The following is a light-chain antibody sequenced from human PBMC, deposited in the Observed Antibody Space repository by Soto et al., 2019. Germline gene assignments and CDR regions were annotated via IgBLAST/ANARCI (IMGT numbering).Light chain of an antibody. J-gene: IGKJ1*01. CDR2: VAS. CDR1: QSVSTNF. CDR3: QQYGRTSWT. Sequence: EIVLTQSPGTLSLSPGEGATLSCRASQSVSTNFFAWYQQKPGQAPRLLIYVASTRATGIPDRFSGSGSGTDFTLNISRLEPEDFAVYYCQQYGRTSWTFGQGTKVEIK. V-gene: IGKV3-20*01.